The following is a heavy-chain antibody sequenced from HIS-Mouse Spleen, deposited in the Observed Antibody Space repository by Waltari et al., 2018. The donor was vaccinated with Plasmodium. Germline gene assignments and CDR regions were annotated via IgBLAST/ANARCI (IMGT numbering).Heavy chain of an antibody. CDR1: GFPFMSYW. CDR3: ASSWYWYFDL. Sequence: EVQLVESGGGLVQPGGSLGLSWAAPGFPFMSYWMSWVRQAPGKGLEWVANIKQDGSEKYYVDSVNGRFTISRDNAKNSLYLQMNSLRAEDTAVYYCASSWYWYFDLWGRGTLVTVSS. D-gene: IGHD6-13*01. V-gene: IGHV3-7*01. CDR2: IKQDGSEK. J-gene: IGHJ2*01.